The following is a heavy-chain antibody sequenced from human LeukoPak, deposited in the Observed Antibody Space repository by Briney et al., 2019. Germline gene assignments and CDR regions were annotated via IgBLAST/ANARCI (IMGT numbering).Heavy chain of an antibody. J-gene: IGHJ5*02. V-gene: IGHV4-34*01. Sequence: PSETLSLTCAVYGGSFSGYYWSWIRQPPGKGLEWIGEINHSGSTNYNPPLKSRVTISVDTSKNQFSLKLSSVTAAQTAVYYCARGSPYGRNWFDPWGQGTLVTVPS. CDR2: INHSGST. CDR1: GGSFSGYY. CDR3: ARGSPYGRNWFDP. D-gene: IGHD3-10*01.